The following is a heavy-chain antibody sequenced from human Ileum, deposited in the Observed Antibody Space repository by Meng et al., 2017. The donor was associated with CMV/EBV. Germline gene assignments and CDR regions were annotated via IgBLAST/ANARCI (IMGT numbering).Heavy chain of an antibody. CDR3: ARGESRGYYYFDY. CDR1: AGSIRLSSYS. V-gene: IGHV4-39*07. D-gene: IGHD3-22*01. Sequence: QLELQESDPGPSKFSVTMSLTCSFSAGSIRLSSYSWGWIRQPRGTGLEWIGSIYYNGRTYYNSSLKSRVTISVDTSKNKFSLRLNTVIAADTAVYSCARGESRGYYYFDYWGQGILVTVSS. CDR2: IYYNGRT. J-gene: IGHJ4*02.